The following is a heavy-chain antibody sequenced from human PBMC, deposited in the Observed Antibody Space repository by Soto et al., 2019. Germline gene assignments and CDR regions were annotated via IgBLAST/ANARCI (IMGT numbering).Heavy chain of an antibody. V-gene: IGHV1-69*06. CDR3: ATRGGTYYDILTGSHMGVYYYSYGMDV. CDR2: IIPIFGTA. J-gene: IGHJ6*02. D-gene: IGHD3-9*01. CDR1: GGTFSSYA. Sequence: QVQLVQSGAEVKKPGSSVKVSCKASGGTFSSYAISWVRQAPGQGLEWMGGIIPIFGTANYAQKFQGRVTITADKSTRKAYMELSSLRSEDTAVYYCATRGGTYYDILTGSHMGVYYYSYGMDVWGQGTTVTVSS.